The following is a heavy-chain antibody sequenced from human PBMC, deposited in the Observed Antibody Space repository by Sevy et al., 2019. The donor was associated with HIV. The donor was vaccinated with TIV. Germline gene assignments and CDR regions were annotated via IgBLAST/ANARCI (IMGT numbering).Heavy chain of an antibody. D-gene: IGHD5-12*01. CDR3: TSFGQLAISSVRSGSRWAKNAYYYYGMDV. J-gene: IGHJ6*02. CDR1: GFTFSGSA. CDR2: LRSKANSYAT. V-gene: IGHV3-73*01. Sequence: GGSLRLSCAASGFTFSGSAMHWVRRASGKGLEWVGRLRSKANSYATAYAASVKGRFTISREDSKNTAYLQMNSLKTEDTVVYYCTSFGQLAISSVRSGSRWAKNAYYYYGMDVWGQGTTVTVSS.